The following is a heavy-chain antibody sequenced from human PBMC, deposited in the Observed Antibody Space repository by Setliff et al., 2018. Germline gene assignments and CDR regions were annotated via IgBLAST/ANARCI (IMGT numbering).Heavy chain of an antibody. CDR3: AREQRLDPPGYYYMDV. CDR1: GGSISSSSYY. V-gene: IGHV4-39*07. CDR2: IYYSGST. Sequence: PSETLSLTCTVSGGSISSSSYYWGWIRQPPGKGLEWIGSIYYSGSTYYNPSLKSRVTISVDTSKNQFSLKLSSVTAADTAVYYCAREQRLDPPGYYYMDVWAKGTTVTVSS. D-gene: IGHD6-25*01. J-gene: IGHJ6*03.